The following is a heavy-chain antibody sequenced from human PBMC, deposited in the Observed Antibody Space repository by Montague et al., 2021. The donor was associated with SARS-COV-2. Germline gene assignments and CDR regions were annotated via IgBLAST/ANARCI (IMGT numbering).Heavy chain of an antibody. D-gene: IGHD1-26*01. Sequence: CAISGDSVSGNSAAWNWNRQSPSSGLEWQGMSYYRSKWYNDYAVSVKSRITINPDTSKNQISLQLNSVTPEDTAVYYCARTSASSDYWGQGTLVTVSS. CDR3: ARTSASSDY. J-gene: IGHJ4*02. V-gene: IGHV6-1*01. CDR1: GDSVSGNSAA. CDR2: SYYRSKWYN.